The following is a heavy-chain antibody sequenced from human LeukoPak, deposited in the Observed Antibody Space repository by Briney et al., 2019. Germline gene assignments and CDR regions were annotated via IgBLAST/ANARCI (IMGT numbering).Heavy chain of an antibody. CDR1: GFTLSSYA. Sequence: GGSLRLSCAASGFTLSSYAMSWVRQAPGKGLEWVSAISGSGGSTYYADSVKGRFTISRDNSKNTLYLQMNSLRAEDTAVYYCAKDAAYGSGSYSHYWGQGTLVTVSS. CDR2: ISGSGGST. J-gene: IGHJ4*02. D-gene: IGHD3-10*01. CDR3: AKDAAYGSGSYSHY. V-gene: IGHV3-23*01.